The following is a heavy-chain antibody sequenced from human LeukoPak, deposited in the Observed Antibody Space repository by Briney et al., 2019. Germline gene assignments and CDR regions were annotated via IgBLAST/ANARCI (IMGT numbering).Heavy chain of an antibody. V-gene: IGHV5-51*01. J-gene: IGHJ3*02. CDR2: IYPGDSDT. CDR3: ARHAATVITRGTFDI. Sequence: GESLKISCKASGYSVTSYWIGWVRQMPGKGLEWMGIIYPGDSDTRYSPSFQGQVTISADKSISTAYLQWSSLKASDTAMYYCARHAATVITRGTFDIWSQGTLVTVSS. CDR1: GYSVTSYW. D-gene: IGHD4-23*01.